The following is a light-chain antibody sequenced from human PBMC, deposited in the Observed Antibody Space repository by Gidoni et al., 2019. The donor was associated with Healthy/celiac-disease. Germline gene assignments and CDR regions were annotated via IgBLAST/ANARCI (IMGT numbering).Light chain of an antibody. CDR2: GAS. CDR3: QQYGSSVT. V-gene: IGKV3-20*01. Sequence: EIVFTQSPATLSLSPGERATLPCRASQSVSSRYLAWYQQKPGQPPRLLIYGASSRATGIPDRFSGSGSGTDFTLTISRLEPEDFAVYYCQQYGSSVTFGGGTKVEIK. J-gene: IGKJ4*01. CDR1: QSVSSRY.